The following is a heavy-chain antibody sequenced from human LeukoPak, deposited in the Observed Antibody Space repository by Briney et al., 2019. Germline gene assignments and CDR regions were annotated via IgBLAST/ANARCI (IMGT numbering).Heavy chain of an antibody. V-gene: IGHV4-61*02. CDR1: GGSISSGSYY. CDR2: IYTSGST. Sequence: KSSETLSLTCTVSGGSISSGSYYWSWIRQPAGKGLEWIGRIYTSGSTNYNPSLKSRVTISVDTSKNQFSLKLSSVTAADTAVYYCARVRVVGFGVSLAFDIWGQGTMVTVSS. CDR3: ARVRVVGFGVSLAFDI. J-gene: IGHJ3*02. D-gene: IGHD3-10*01.